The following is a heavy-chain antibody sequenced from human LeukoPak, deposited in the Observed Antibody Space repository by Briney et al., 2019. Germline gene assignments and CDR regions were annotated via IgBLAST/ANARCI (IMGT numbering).Heavy chain of an antibody. V-gene: IGHV4-4*02. CDR1: GGSITSNNW. J-gene: IGHJ4*02. D-gene: IGHD2-15*01. CDR3: TRGLPSDKIDY. CDR2: MHYGGSP. Sequence: SETLSLTCAVSGGSITSNNWWSWVRQPPGRGLEWIGRMHYGGSPSYNPSLQSRVTISADTSKNQFSLSLYSVTAADTAVYYCTRGLPSDKIDYWGQGTLVTVSS.